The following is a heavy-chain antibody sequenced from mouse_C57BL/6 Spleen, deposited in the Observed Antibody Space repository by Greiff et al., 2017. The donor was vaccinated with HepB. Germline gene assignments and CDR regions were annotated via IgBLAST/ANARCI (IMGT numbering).Heavy chain of an antibody. V-gene: IGHV1-64*01. D-gene: IGHD2-5*01. Sequence: QVQLQQPGAELVKPGASVQLSCMASGYTFTSYCMLWVMQRPGQGLAWIGMLHPNSVSTNYNEKFKSKATLTVDKSSSTAYMQLSSLTSEDSAVYYCAREGSNYPFAYWGQGTLVTVSA. CDR3: AREGSNYPFAY. CDR1: GYTFTSYC. J-gene: IGHJ3*01. CDR2: LHPNSVST.